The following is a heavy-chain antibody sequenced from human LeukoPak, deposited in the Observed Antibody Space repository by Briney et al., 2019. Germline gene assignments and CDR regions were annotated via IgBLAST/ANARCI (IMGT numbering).Heavy chain of an antibody. CDR1: GLTFSRYW. CDR2: IKQDGSEK. V-gene: IGHV3-7*01. J-gene: IGHJ6*03. CDR3: ASRYCTGVNCMCMDV. D-gene: IGHD2-8*02. Sequence: PGGSLRLSCAASGLTFSRYWMTWFRQAPGKGLEWVANIKQDGSEKYYVDSVKGRFTISRDNADRSLYLQMTSLRVEDTAVYFCASRYCTGVNCMCMDVWGKGTTVTVSS.